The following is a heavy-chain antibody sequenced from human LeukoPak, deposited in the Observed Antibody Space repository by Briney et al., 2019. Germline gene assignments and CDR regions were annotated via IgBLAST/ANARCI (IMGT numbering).Heavy chain of an antibody. D-gene: IGHD3-22*01. CDR3: ARVVYYYDSSGYYLFDY. Sequence: AAVKVSCKASGYTFTGYYMHWVRQAPGQGLEWMGRTNPNSGGTNYAQKFQGRVTMTRDTSISTAYMELSRLRSDDTAVYYCARVVYYYDSSGYYLFDYWGLGTLVTVSS. CDR2: TNPNSGGT. V-gene: IGHV1-2*06. J-gene: IGHJ4*02. CDR1: GYTFTGYY.